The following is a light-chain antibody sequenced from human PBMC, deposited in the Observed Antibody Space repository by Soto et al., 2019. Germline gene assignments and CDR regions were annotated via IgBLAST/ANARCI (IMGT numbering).Light chain of an antibody. CDR3: QQYGTSRQT. Sequence: DIVLTQSPGTLSLSPGERATLSCRASQSVTSSYVAWYQQKPGQAPRLLIYGASSRATGIPDRFTGSGSGTDFTLTISRLEPEDFAVDYCQQYGTSRQTFGQGTKVEVK. CDR2: GAS. V-gene: IGKV3-20*01. CDR1: QSVTSSY. J-gene: IGKJ1*01.